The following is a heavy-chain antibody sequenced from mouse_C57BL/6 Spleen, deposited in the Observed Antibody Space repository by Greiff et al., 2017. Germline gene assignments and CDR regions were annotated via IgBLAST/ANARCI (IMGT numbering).Heavy chain of an antibody. CDR2: IYPGDGDT. Sequence: QVQLQQSGPELVKPGASVKISCKASGYAFSSSWMNWVKQMPGKGLEWIGRIYPGDGDTNYNGKFKGKATLTADKSSSTAYMQLSSLTSEDSAVYFCARSSDYGSSYWYFDVWGTGTTVTVSS. D-gene: IGHD1-1*01. CDR3: ARSSDYGSSYWYFDV. CDR1: GYAFSSSW. V-gene: IGHV1-82*01. J-gene: IGHJ1*03.